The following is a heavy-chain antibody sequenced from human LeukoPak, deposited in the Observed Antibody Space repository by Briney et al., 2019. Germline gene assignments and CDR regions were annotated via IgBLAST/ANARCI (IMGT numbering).Heavy chain of an antibody. Sequence: GGSLRLSCAASGFSVRTTCMTWVRQAPGKGLEWVSVLYTGGGTDHADSVKGRFTIFRDNSKNTLSLQMNSLRVEDTAIYYCTRSGYRHPYHFDSWGQGTLVTVSS. CDR1: GFSVRTTC. V-gene: IGHV3-53*01. D-gene: IGHD3-22*01. CDR3: TRSGYRHPYHFDS. CDR2: LYTGGGT. J-gene: IGHJ4*02.